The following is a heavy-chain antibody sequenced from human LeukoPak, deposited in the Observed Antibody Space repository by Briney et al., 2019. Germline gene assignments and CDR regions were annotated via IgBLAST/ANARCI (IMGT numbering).Heavy chain of an antibody. J-gene: IGHJ4*02. CDR1: GFTFSSYA. D-gene: IGHD6-19*01. CDR2: ISGSGDST. V-gene: IGHV3-23*01. Sequence: GGSLRLSCAASGFTFSSYAMSWVRHAPGKGLQWVSSISGSGDSTYYADSVKGRFTISRDNSNNTLYLQMNSLRAEDTAVYYCAILIAVAGPATFYWGQGTLVTVSS. CDR3: AILIAVAGPATFY.